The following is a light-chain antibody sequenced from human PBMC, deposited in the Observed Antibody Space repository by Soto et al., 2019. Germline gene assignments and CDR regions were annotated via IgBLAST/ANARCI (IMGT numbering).Light chain of an antibody. CDR1: QGVGSY. CDR2: DTS. J-gene: IGKJ1*01. V-gene: IGKV3-11*01. CDR3: LHRSTWPPVWT. Sequence: EIVLTQSPATLSLSPGERATLSCRASQGVGSYLAWYQHKPGQTPRLLIYDTSNRATGIPARFSGSGSGADCTLTIISLEPEDFAVYYCLHRSTWPPVWTFGQGTKVESK.